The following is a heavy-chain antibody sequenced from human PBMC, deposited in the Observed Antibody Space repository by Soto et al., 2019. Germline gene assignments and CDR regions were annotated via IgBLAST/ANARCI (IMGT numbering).Heavy chain of an antibody. J-gene: IGHJ5*02. Sequence: ASVKVSCKVSGYTLTELSMHWVRQAPGKGLEWMGGFDPEDGETIYAQKFQGRVTMTEDTSTDTAYMELSSLRSEDTAVYYCATGLSGYDLVNWFDPWGQGTLVTVSS. D-gene: IGHD5-12*01. CDR3: ATGLSGYDLVNWFDP. CDR2: FDPEDGET. V-gene: IGHV1-24*01. CDR1: GYTLTELS.